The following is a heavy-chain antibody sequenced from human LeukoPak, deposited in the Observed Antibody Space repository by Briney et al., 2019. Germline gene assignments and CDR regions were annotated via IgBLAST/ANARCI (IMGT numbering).Heavy chain of an antibody. CDR2: ISSSSSYI. CDR1: GFTLSSYW. CDR3: ARGSGSSWYVYYYYYMDV. Sequence: GGSLRLSCATSGFTLSSYWMHWVRQVPGKGLEWVSSISSSSSYIYYADSVKGRFTISRDNAKNSLYLQMNSLRAEDTAVYYCARGSGSSWYVYYYYYMDVWGKGTTVTVSS. J-gene: IGHJ6*03. D-gene: IGHD6-13*01. V-gene: IGHV3-21*01.